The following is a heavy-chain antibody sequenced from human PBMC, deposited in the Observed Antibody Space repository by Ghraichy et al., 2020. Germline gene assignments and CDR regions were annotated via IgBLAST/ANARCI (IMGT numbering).Heavy chain of an antibody. V-gene: IGHV1-69*13. J-gene: IGHJ6*02. CDR2: IVPISGTA. CDR1: GGIINSYA. Sequence: SVKVSCKVSGGIINSYAISWVRQAPGQGLQWMGGIVPISGTANYSQEFQGRVTFTADESTRTSHMELNSLRSGDTAVYYCASRTAREYFGSKNHKHSHSYYGMDVWGQGTTVTVSS. CDR3: ASRTAREYFGSKNHKHSHSYYGMDV. D-gene: IGHD3-10*01.